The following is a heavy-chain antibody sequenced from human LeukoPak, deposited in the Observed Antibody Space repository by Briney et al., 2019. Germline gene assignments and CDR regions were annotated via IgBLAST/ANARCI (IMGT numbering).Heavy chain of an antibody. CDR1: GGSFSGYY. J-gene: IGHJ4*02. V-gene: IGHV4-34*01. Sequence: SETLSLTCAVYGGSFSGYYWSWIRQPPGKGLEWIGEINHSGSTNYNPSLKSRVTISVDTSKNQFSLKLSSVTAADTAVYYCARGKYYYDSSGYLHYWGQGTLVTVSS. D-gene: IGHD3-22*01. CDR2: INHSGST. CDR3: ARGKYYYDSSGYLHY.